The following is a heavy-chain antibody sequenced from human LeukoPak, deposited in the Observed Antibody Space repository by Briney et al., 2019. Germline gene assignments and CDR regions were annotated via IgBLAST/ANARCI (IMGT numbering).Heavy chain of an antibody. Sequence: GGSLRLSCAASGFTFSTYWMHWVRQAPGEGLVWVSRIKSDGSDTSYADSVKGRFTISRDNAKNTLYLQMNSLRAEVTAVYYCVRGFWTGVEYWGQGALVTVSS. D-gene: IGHD3/OR15-3a*01. CDR2: IKSDGSDT. V-gene: IGHV3-74*01. J-gene: IGHJ4*02. CDR1: GFTFSTYW. CDR3: VRGFWTGVEY.